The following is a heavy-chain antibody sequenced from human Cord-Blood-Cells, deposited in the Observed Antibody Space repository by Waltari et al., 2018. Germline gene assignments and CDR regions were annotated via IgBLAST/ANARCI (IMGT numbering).Heavy chain of an antibody. Sequence: QVPLQQWGAGLLKPSDTLSLTCAVSGGTFSGYYCSWFRQPPGKGLEWIGEINHSGSTNYNPSLKSRVTISVDTSKNQFSLKLSSVTAADTAVYYCARGGGSYPLDYWGQGTLVTVSS. CDR2: INHSGST. D-gene: IGHD1-26*01. J-gene: IGHJ4*02. CDR1: GGTFSGYY. CDR3: ARGGGSYPLDY. V-gene: IGHV4-34*01.